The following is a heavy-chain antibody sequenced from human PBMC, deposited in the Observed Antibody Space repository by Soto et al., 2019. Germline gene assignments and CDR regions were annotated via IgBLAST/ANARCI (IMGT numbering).Heavy chain of an antibody. CDR2: ISAYNGNT. J-gene: IGHJ6*02. CDR1: GYTFTSYG. Sequence: ASVKVSCQASGYTFTSYGISWVRQAPGQGLEWMGWISAYNGNTNYAQKLQGRVTMTTDTSTSTAYMELRSLRSDDTAVYYCARATYYDFWSGYYTVDWYYYYGMDVWGQGTTVTVSS. D-gene: IGHD3-3*01. CDR3: ARATYYDFWSGYYTVDWYYYYGMDV. V-gene: IGHV1-18*01.